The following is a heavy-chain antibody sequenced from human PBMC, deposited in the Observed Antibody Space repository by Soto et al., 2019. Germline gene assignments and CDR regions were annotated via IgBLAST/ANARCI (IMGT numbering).Heavy chain of an antibody. CDR1: GFSFSTYW. CDR3: VRGCGRPKCPYYFDS. D-gene: IGHD2-21*01. CDR2: IRQDGIEK. Sequence: GGSLRLSCAASGFSFSTYWMTWVRQAPGKGLEWVATIRQDGIEKHCVDSVKGRFTISRDNAANSLFLQMDSLGAEDSAIYYSVRGCGRPKCPYYFDSWGRGILVTGSS. V-gene: IGHV3-7*01. J-gene: IGHJ4*02.